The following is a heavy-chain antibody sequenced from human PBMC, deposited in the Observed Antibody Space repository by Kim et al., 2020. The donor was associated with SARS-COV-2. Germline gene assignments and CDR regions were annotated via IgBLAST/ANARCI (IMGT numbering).Heavy chain of an antibody. D-gene: IGHD6-13*01. CDR3: ARGDXISSSWYGGLYYYXXXV. Sequence: SETLSLTCTVSGGSISSGGYYWSWIRQHPGKGLEWIGYIYYSGSTYYNPSLKSRVHMSVDTSKNQFPLKLSXVTAADTAVYYCARGDXISSSWYGGLYYYXXXVWGQGXTVTVSS. J-gene: IGHJ6*02. V-gene: IGHV4-31*03. CDR2: IYYSGST. CDR1: GGSISSGGYY.